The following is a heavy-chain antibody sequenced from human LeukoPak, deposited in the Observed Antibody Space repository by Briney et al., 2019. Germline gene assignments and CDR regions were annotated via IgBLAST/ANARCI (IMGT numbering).Heavy chain of an antibody. CDR3: AISLTITDFDY. Sequence: SETLSLTCAVYGGSFSGYYWSWIRQPPGKGLEWIGSIYYSGSTYYNPSLKSRVTISVDTSKNQFSLKLSSVTAADTAVYYCAISLTITDFDYWGQGTLVTVSS. V-gene: IGHV4-34*01. J-gene: IGHJ4*02. CDR2: IYYSGST. CDR1: GGSFSGYY. D-gene: IGHD3-9*01.